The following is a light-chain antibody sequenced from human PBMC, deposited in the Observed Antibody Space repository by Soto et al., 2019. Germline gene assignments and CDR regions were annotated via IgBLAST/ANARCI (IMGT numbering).Light chain of an antibody. CDR3: QQYNSMLS. J-gene: IGKJ4*01. V-gene: IGKV1-33*01. CDR2: DAT. Sequence: DIQMTQSPSSLSASEGARVTITCQSSHDVMRNLNWFQHKPGEAPQLLIYDATTLERGFLPRFSGSGSGTDFTLTISSLQPEDVATYYCQQYNSMLSFGGGTEVEIK. CDR1: HDVMRN.